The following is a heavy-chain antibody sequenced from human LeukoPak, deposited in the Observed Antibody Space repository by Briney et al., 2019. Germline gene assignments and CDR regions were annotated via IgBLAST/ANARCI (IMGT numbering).Heavy chain of an antibody. CDR1: GGSISSYY. Sequence: SETLSLTCTVSGGSISSYYWSWIRQPPGKGLEWIGYIYYSGSTNYNPSLKSRVTISVDTSKNQFSLKLSSVTAADTAVYYCARDLYRPVVTAANWFDPWGQGTLVTVSS. V-gene: IGHV4-59*01. D-gene: IGHD4-23*01. J-gene: IGHJ5*02. CDR3: ARDLYRPVVTAANWFDP. CDR2: IYYSGST.